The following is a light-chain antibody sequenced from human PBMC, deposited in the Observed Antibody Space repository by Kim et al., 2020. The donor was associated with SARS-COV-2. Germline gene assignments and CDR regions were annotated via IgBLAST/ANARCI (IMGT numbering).Light chain of an antibody. J-gene: IGLJ3*02. CDR2: SNV. CDR3: ASWDDSLRGWV. CDR1: SSDIGSNT. Sequence: QSVLTQPPSASGTPGQRVTISCSGSSSDIGSNTVTWYQQFPGKTPKLLIYSNVQRTSGVPDRFSGSKSGTSASLAISGLQSEDEAVYYCASWDDSLRGWVFGGGTQLTVL. V-gene: IGLV1-44*01.